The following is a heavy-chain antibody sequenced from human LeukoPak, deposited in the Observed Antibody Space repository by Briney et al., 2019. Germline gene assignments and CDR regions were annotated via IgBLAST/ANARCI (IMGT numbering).Heavy chain of an antibody. CDR3: AKGGGYYDSSGYYTDY. V-gene: IGHV3-23*01. Sequence: GASLRLSCAASGFTFSSYAMSWVRQAPGKGLEWVSAISGSGGSTYYADSVKGRFTISRDNSKNTLYLQMNSLRAEDTAVYYRAKGGGYYDSSGYYTDYWGQGTLVTVSS. D-gene: IGHD3-22*01. CDR2: ISGSGGST. CDR1: GFTFSSYA. J-gene: IGHJ4*02.